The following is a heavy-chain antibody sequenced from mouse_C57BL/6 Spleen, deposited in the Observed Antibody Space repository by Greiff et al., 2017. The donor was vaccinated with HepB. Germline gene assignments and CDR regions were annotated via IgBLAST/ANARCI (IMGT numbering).Heavy chain of an antibody. CDR3: TTHSHTGDY. V-gene: IGHV14-4*01. J-gene: IGHJ2*01. Sequence: EVQLQQSGAELVRPGASVKLSCTASGFNIKDDYMHWVKQRPEQGLEWIGWIDPENGDTEYASKFQGKATITADTSSNTAYMQLSSLTSEDTAVYYCTTHSHTGDYWGQGTTLTVSS. CDR2: IDPENGDT. D-gene: IGHD1-1*01. CDR1: GFNIKDDY.